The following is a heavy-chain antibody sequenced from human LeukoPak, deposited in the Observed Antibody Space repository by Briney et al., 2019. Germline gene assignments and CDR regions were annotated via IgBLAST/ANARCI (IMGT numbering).Heavy chain of an antibody. D-gene: IGHD5-24*01. CDR1: GGTFGSYA. J-gene: IGHJ4*02. CDR2: TIPIFGTA. Sequence: SVKVSCKASGGTFGSYAISWVRQAPGQGLEWMEGTIPIFGTANYAQKFQGRVTITADESTSTAYMELSSLRPEDTAVYYCARASTTEMATTSDYWGQGTLVTVSS. CDR3: ARASTTEMATTSDY. V-gene: IGHV1-69*01.